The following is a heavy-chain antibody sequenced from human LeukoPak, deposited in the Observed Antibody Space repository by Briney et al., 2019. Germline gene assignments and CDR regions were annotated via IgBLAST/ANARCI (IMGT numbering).Heavy chain of an antibody. Sequence: GGSLRLSCAGSGFTFSSHGMNWVRHAPGKGLEGVGFISYDLTGKYYADSVKGRFTISRDNSKNTLCLQMNSLRAEDTAVYYCANGRSMVVAASPEFDYWGQGTLVTVSS. V-gene: IGHV3-30*02. D-gene: IGHD2-15*01. J-gene: IGHJ4*02. CDR2: ISYDLTGK. CDR3: ANGRSMVVAASPEFDY. CDR1: GFTFSSHG.